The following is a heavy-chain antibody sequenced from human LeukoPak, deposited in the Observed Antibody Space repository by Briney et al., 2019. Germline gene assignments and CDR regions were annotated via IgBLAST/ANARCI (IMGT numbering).Heavy chain of an antibody. J-gene: IGHJ4*02. Sequence: GASVKVSCKASGYTFTGYYIHWVRQAPGQGLEWMGWINPNSGGTNYAQKFQGRVTITRDTSMSTAYMELSGLRSDDTAVYYCSRDSGYCSGGSCWYFDFWGQGTLVTVSA. CDR2: INPNSGGT. CDR3: SRDSGYCSGGSCWYFDF. V-gene: IGHV1-2*02. D-gene: IGHD2-15*01. CDR1: GYTFTGYY.